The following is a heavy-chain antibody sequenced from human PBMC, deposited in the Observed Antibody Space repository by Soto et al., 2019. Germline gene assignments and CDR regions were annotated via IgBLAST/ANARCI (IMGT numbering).Heavy chain of an antibody. Sequence: ASVKVSCKASGGTFSSYAISWVRQAPGQGLEWMGGIIPIFGTANYAQKFQGRVTITADESTSTAYMELGSLRSEGTAVYYCARDQHPYYYDSSGYKGGLGYYGMDVWGQGTTVTVSS. V-gene: IGHV1-69*13. CDR1: GGTFSSYA. J-gene: IGHJ6*02. D-gene: IGHD3-22*01. CDR2: IIPIFGTA. CDR3: ARDQHPYYYDSSGYKGGLGYYGMDV.